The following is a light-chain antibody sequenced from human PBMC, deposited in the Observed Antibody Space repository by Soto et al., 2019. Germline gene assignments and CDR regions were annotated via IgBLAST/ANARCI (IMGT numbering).Light chain of an antibody. CDR2: GNS. J-gene: IGLJ2*01. V-gene: IGLV1-40*01. Sequence: QSVLTQPPSVSGAPGRRVTISCTGSSSNIGAGYDVHWYQQLPGTAPKLLIYGNSNRPSGVPDRFSGSKSGTSASLAITGLQAEDEADYYCQSYDSSLSGSGVVFGGGTKVTVL. CDR3: QSYDSSLSGSGVV. CDR1: SSNIGAGYD.